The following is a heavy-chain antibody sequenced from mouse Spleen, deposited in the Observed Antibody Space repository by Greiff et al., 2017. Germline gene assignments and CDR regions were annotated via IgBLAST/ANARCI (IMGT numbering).Heavy chain of an antibody. V-gene: IGHV14-4*01. Sequence: LVESGAELVRPGASVKLSCTASGFNIKDDYMHWVKQRPEQGLEWIGWIDPENGDTEYASKFQGKATITADTSSNTAYLQLSSLTSEDTAVYYCTTIDYYGSSYHYFDYWGQGTTLTVSS. J-gene: IGHJ2*01. CDR3: TTIDYYGSSYHYFDY. D-gene: IGHD1-1*01. CDR1: GFNIKDDY. CDR2: IDPENGDT.